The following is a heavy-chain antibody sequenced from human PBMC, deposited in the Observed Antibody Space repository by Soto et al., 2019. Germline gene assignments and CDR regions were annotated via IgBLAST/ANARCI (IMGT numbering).Heavy chain of an antibody. Sequence: EVQLVESGGGLVQPGGSLRLSCAASGFTFSSYWVHWVRQAPGKGLVWVSRINPDGTTTTYADSVKGRFTISRDNAKNTLYLQMNSLRGDDTAVYYCARVPTGRYGVWNYWGQGTLVTVSS. D-gene: IGHD3-16*01. CDR2: INPDGTTT. CDR3: ARVPTGRYGVWNY. CDR1: GFTFSSYW. J-gene: IGHJ4*02. V-gene: IGHV3-74*01.